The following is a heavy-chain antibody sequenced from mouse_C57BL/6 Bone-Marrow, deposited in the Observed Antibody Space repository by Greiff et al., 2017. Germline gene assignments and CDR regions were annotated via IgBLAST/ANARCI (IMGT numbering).Heavy chain of an antibody. J-gene: IGHJ2*01. CDR2: IDPANGNT. V-gene: IGHV14-3*01. Sequence: EVQLQQSVAELVRPGASVKLSCTASGFNIKNTYMHWVKQRPEQGLEWIGRIDPANGNTKYAPKFQGKDTITADTSSNTAYLQLSSLTSEDTAIXYCARSHYYGSSPFDYWGQGTTLTVSS. CDR1: GFNIKNTY. D-gene: IGHD1-1*01. CDR3: ARSHYYGSSPFDY.